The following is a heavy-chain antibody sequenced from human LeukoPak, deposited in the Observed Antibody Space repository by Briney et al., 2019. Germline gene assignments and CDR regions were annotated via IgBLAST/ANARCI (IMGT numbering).Heavy chain of an antibody. CDR2: ISSSSSHT. J-gene: IGHJ4*02. CDR1: GFTFSDYY. V-gene: IGHV3-11*06. Sequence: GGSLRLSCAASGFTFSDYYMSWIRQAPGKGLEWVSYISSSSSHTNYADSVKGRFTISRDNAKNSLYLQMNSLRAEDTAVYYCARDILTGPYFDYWGQGTLVTVSS. D-gene: IGHD3-9*01. CDR3: ARDILTGPYFDY.